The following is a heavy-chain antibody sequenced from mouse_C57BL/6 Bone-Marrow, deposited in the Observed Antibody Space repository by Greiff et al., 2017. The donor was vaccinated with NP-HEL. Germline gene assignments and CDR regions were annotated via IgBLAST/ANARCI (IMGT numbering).Heavy chain of an antibody. CDR1: GFNIKDYY. V-gene: IGHV14-1*01. D-gene: IGHD1-1*01. J-gene: IGHJ1*03. CDR2: IDPEDGDT. Sequence: EVQLQQSGAELVRPGASVKLSCTASGFNIKDYYMHWVKQRPEQGLEWIGRIDPEDGDTEYAPKFQGTATMTAATSSNTAYLQLSRLTSEYTAVYYCTTGPYYYGSSYDWYFDVWGTGTTVTVSS. CDR3: TTGPYYYGSSYDWYFDV.